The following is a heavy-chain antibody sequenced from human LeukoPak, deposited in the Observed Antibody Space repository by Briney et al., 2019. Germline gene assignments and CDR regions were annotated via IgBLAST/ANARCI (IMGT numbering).Heavy chain of an antibody. V-gene: IGHV3-74*01. CDR3: VTDRRGILVRGTTFDY. Sequence: GGSLRLSCETAGFTFSSYVMHWVRRTPGKGLVWVSRISHDGIISYADSVKGRFTISRDNSKNTLYLQMSSLRAEDTAVYYCVTDRRGILVRGTTFDYWGQGTLVTVSS. J-gene: IGHJ4*02. D-gene: IGHD3-10*01. CDR1: GFTFSSYV. CDR2: ISHDGII.